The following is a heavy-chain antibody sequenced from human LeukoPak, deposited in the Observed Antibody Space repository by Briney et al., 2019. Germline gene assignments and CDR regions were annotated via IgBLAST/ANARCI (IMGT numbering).Heavy chain of an antibody. CDR2: IYSGGST. CDR3: AKDYYDAFDI. V-gene: IGHV3-66*01. Sequence: GGSLRLSCAASGFTFSSYTMNWVRQAPGKGLEWVSVIYSGGSTYYADSVKGRFTISRDNSKNTLYLQMNSLRAEDTAVYYCAKDYYDAFDIWGQGTMVTVSS. CDR1: GFTFSSYT. J-gene: IGHJ3*02. D-gene: IGHD3-10*01.